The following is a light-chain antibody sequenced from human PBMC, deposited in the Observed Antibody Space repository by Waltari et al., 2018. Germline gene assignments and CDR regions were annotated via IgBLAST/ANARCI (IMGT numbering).Light chain of an antibody. CDR3: QQYGSSPWT. CDR2: GSS. Sequence: EIVLPQSPGTLSLSTGERAPLSSRANQSVSSSYLAWYQQKPGQAPRVLIHGSSNRATGIPDRFSGSGSGTDFTLTISRLEPEDFAVYYCQQYGSSPWTFGQGTKVEIK. CDR1: QSVSSSY. J-gene: IGKJ1*01. V-gene: IGKV3-20*01.